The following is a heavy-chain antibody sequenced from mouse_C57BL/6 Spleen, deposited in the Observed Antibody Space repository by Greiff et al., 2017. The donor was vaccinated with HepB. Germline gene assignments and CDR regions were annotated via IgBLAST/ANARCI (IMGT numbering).Heavy chain of an antibody. CDR1: GYTFTSYW. J-gene: IGHJ2*01. V-gene: IGHV1-64*01. D-gene: IGHD2-3*01. Sequence: QLQQPGAELVKPGASVKLSCKASGYTFTSYWMHWVKQRPGQGLEWIGMIHPNSGSTNYNEKFKSKATLTVDKSSSTAYMQLSSLTSEDSAVYYCARTLSDGYYGYWGQGTTLTVSS. CDR2: IHPNSGST. CDR3: ARTLSDGYYGY.